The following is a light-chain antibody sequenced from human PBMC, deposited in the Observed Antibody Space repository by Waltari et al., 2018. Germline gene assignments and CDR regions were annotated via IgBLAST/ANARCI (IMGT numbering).Light chain of an antibody. Sequence: DIVMTQSPDSLSVSLGERATINCKSSQSVFYSSNNTKYLAWYQHKPGQPPKLLIHRASTLESGVPDRFSGSGSGTDFTLTISSLQAEDVAVYYCQQYHSPLYTFGQGTRLEIK. CDR3: QQYHSPLYT. J-gene: IGKJ2*01. CDR2: RAS. CDR1: QSVFYSSNNTKY. V-gene: IGKV4-1*01.